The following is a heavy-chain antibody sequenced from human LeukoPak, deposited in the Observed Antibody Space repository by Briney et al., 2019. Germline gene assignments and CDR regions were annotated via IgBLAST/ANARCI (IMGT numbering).Heavy chain of an antibody. CDR3: ARGGWYSDY. J-gene: IGHJ4*02. D-gene: IGHD6-19*01. CDR2: IFSGGST. Sequence: PGGSLRLSCAASGITVSSNYMTWVRQAPGKGLEWVSVIFSGGSTYYADSVKGRFTISRDNSKNTLYLQMDSLRAEDTAVYYCARGGWYSDYWGQGTLVTVSS. V-gene: IGHV3-66*01. CDR1: GITVSSNY.